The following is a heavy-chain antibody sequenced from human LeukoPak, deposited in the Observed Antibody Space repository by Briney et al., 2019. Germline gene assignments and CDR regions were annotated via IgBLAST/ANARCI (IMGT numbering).Heavy chain of an antibody. D-gene: IGHD6-13*01. Sequence: SETLSLTCTISGGFDRDYYWSWIPQSPGKGLEWIGYIYHTGSTSYSPSLKSRVTISADTSQNQFSLKLSSVTAADTAVYYCARVSSSWYQDWYFDLWGRSTLVTVSS. CDR3: ARVSSSWYQDWYFDL. CDR1: GGFDRDYY. CDR2: IYHTGST. J-gene: IGHJ2*01. V-gene: IGHV4-59*02.